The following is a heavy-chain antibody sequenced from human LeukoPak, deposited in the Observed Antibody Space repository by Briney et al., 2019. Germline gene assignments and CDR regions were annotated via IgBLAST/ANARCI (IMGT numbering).Heavy chain of an antibody. Sequence: GGSLRLSCAASGFTFSSYSMNWVRQAPGKGLEWVSSISSSSSYIYYADSVKGRFTISRDNAKNSLYLQMNSLRDEDTAVYYCARDFTLFGVVTPKSFDYLGRRTLVTVSS. CDR3: ARDFTLFGVVTPKSFDY. D-gene: IGHD3-3*01. CDR2: ISSSSSYI. CDR1: GFTFSSYS. J-gene: IGHJ4*02. V-gene: IGHV3-21*01.